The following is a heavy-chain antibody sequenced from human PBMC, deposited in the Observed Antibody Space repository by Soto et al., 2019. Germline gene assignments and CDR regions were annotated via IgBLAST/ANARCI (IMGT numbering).Heavy chain of an antibody. D-gene: IGHD6-25*01. Sequence: GESLKISCKGSGYTFTAYWIGWVRQMPGKGLEWMGIIYPGDSDTRYSPSFQGQVTISADKSISTAYLQWSSLKASDTAMFYCVRGGYSGNSKDPFYIWGPGTMVTVSS. CDR2: IYPGDSDT. J-gene: IGHJ3*02. V-gene: IGHV5-51*01. CDR1: GYTFTAYW. CDR3: VRGGYSGNSKDPFYI.